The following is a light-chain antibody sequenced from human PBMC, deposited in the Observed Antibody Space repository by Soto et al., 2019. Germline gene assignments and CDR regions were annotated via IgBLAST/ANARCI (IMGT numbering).Light chain of an antibody. Sequence: QSALTQPRAVSGSSGQSVAISCTGTSGDVGGFNYVSWYQQYPCKAPKLMIYDVSKRPSGVPDRFSGSKSDNTASLTISGLQAEYEADYYCCSYAGRYTYVFGTGAKVTVL. CDR2: DVS. J-gene: IGLJ1*01. V-gene: IGLV2-11*01. CDR3: CSYAGRYTYV. CDR1: SGDVGGFNY.